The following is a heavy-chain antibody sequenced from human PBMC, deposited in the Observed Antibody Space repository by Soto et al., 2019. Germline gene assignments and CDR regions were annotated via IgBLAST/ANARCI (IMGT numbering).Heavy chain of an antibody. J-gene: IGHJ6*02. V-gene: IGHV1-69*12. CDR1: GGTFSSYA. D-gene: IGHD3-9*01. CDR3: ARGGADILTGYYLLSGYYGMDV. Sequence: QVQLVQSGAEVKKPGSSVKVSCKASGGTFSSYAISWVRQAPGQGLEWMGGIIPIFGTANYAQKFQGRVTITADEYTSTAYMELSSLRSEDTAVYYCARGGADILTGYYLLSGYYGMDVWGQGTTVTVSS. CDR2: IIPIFGTA.